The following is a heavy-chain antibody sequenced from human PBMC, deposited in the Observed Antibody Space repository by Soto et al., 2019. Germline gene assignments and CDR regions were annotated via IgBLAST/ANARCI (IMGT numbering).Heavy chain of an antibody. V-gene: IGHV5-51*01. D-gene: IGHD6-25*01. CDR1: GYSFTSYW. J-gene: IGHJ6*02. CDR3: AIAASPSRSRVAACPTDYNYYIGV. CDR2: IYPGDSDT. Sequence: GEALKISCKGSGYSFTSYWIGWVRQMPGKGLEWMGIIYPGDSDTRYSPSFQGQVTISADKSISTAYLQWSSLKASDTATYYCAIAASPSRSRVAACPTDYNYYIGVWDQGTTVAASS.